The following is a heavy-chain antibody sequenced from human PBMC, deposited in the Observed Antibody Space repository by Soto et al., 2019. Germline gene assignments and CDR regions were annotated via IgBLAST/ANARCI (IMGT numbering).Heavy chain of an antibody. Sequence: RASVKVSCKASGGTISSYTISWVRQAPGQGLEWMGRIIPILGIANYAQKFQGRVTITADKSTSTAYMELSSLRSEDTAVYYCARVGPIYCSGGSCHSSYFDYWGQGTLVTVSS. J-gene: IGHJ4*02. CDR3: ARVGPIYCSGGSCHSSYFDY. CDR1: GGTISSYT. CDR2: IIPILGIA. D-gene: IGHD2-15*01. V-gene: IGHV1-69*02.